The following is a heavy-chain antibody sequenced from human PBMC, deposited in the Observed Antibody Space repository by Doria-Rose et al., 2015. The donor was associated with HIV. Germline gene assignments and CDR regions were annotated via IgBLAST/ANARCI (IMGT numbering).Heavy chain of an antibody. CDR1: GFSFESYA. Sequence: VQSGGGLVQPGRSLRLSCVGSGFSFESYAMHWVRLAPGKGLEWDAGISWDSGAKGNADSVEGRFTISRDNAKKSVYLEMRSLRPEDTAFYYCAKAPIIGPKYYFYMDVWGKGTSVTVSS. J-gene: IGHJ6*03. D-gene: IGHD3-3*01. CDR2: ISWDSGAK. CDR3: AKAPIIGPKYYFYMDV. V-gene: IGHV3-9*01.